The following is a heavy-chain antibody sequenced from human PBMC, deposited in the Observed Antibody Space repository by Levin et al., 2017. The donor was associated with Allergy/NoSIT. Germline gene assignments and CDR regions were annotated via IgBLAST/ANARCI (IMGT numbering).Heavy chain of an antibody. CDR3: ARDAVARTMPTVTTGWLDP. V-gene: IGHV3-30-3*01. Sequence: SCAASGFTFSSYVIHWVRQAPGKGLEWVAVASFDGSRKYYADSAKGRFTISRDNSKNTLYLEMSSLRAEDTAMYYCARDAVARTMPTVTTGWLDPWGQGTLVTVSS. D-gene: IGHD4-17*01. CDR2: ASFDGSRK. CDR1: GFTFSSYV. J-gene: IGHJ5*02.